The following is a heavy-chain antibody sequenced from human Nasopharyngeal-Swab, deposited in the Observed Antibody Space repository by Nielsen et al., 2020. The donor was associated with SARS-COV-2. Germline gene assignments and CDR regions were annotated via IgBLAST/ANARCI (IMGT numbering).Heavy chain of an antibody. V-gene: IGHV1-69*13. Sequence: SVKVSCKASGGTFSSYAISWVRQAPGQGLEWMGGIIPIFGTANYAQKFQGRVTITADESTSTAYMELSSLRSEDKAVYYCARGSETHDYSNYVFNVYYYYMDVWGKGTTVTVSS. CDR1: GGTFSSYA. CDR3: ARGSETHDYSNYVFNVYYYYMDV. CDR2: IIPIFGTA. D-gene: IGHD4-11*01. J-gene: IGHJ6*03.